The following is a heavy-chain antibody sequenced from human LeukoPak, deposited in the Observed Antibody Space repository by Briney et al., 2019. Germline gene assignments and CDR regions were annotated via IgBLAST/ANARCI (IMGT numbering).Heavy chain of an antibody. D-gene: IGHD4-17*01. J-gene: IGHJ4*02. CDR2: ISTISSTK. V-gene: IGHV3-48*02. CDR1: GFTISSYD. CDR3: ARGKIGYYYGDYDGY. Sequence: GGSLRLSCAASGFTISSYDMNWVRQAPGKGLEWVPYISTISSTKYYADSVKGRFTISRDNAKNSLYLQMNSLRDEDTAVYYCARGKIGYYYGDYDGYWGQGTLVTVSS.